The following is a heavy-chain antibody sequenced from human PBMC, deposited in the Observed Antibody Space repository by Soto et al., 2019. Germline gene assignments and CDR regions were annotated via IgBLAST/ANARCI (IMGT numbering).Heavy chain of an antibody. CDR2: IYHSGST. CDR1: GGSISSGGYS. CDR3: NSLKTEDTAVYYCTTFGEYDILTGYYEGPVY. J-gene: IGHJ4*02. V-gene: IGHV4-30-2*01. Sequence: SATLSLTCAVSGGSISSGGYSWSWIRQPPGKGLEWIGYIYHSGSTYYNPSLKSRVTISVDRSKNQFSLKLSSVSSVFTLYLQMNSLKTEDTAVYYCTTFGEYDILTGYYEGPVYWGQGTLVTVSS. D-gene: IGHD3-9*01.